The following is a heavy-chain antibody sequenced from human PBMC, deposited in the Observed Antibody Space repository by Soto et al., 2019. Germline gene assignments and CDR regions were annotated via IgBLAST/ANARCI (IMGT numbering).Heavy chain of an antibody. J-gene: IGHJ4*02. CDR2: IKQDGSEK. CDR1: GVTFGSYW. CDR3: ARDYRPGSY. V-gene: IGHV3-7*01. D-gene: IGHD4-4*01. Sequence: PGGSLRLSCAASGVTFGSYWMSWFRQAPGKGLEWVANIKQDGSEKYYVDSVKGRFTISRDNAENSLYLQMNSLRAEDTAVYYCARDYRPGSYWGQGTLVTVSS.